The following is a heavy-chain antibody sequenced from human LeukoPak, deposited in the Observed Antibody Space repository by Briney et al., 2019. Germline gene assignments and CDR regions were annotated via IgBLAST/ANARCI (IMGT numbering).Heavy chain of an antibody. CDR1: GYSISSNHW. V-gene: IGHV4-28*01. Sequence: SDTLSLTCAVSGYSISSNHWWGWIRQPPGKGLEWIGYIFYAGSTYYNPSLKSRVTMSVDTSKNQFSLRLSSVTAVDTAVYYCARYTYGPFDYWGQGTLVTVSS. CDR3: ARYTYGPFDY. J-gene: IGHJ4*02. CDR2: IFYAGST. D-gene: IGHD5-18*01.